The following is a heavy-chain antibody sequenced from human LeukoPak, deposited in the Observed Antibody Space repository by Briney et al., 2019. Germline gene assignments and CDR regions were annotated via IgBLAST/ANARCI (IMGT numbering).Heavy chain of an antibody. CDR3: AREGSYYYDSSTYDAFDI. Sequence: GGPLRLSCAASGSIFSTHTMNWVRQAPGKGLEWVSGISSSSSYIWYAESVKGRFTISRDNAKNSLYLQMNSLRAEDTAVYYCAREGSYYYDSSTYDAFDIWGQGTMVTVSS. V-gene: IGHV3-21*01. CDR1: GSIFSTHT. J-gene: IGHJ3*02. D-gene: IGHD3-22*01. CDR2: ISSSSSYI.